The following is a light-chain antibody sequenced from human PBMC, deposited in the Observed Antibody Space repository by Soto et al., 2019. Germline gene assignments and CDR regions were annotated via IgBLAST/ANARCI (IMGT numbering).Light chain of an antibody. CDR3: MQGLHTPLT. CDR1: QSLLHSSGDNY. V-gene: IGKV2-28*01. Sequence: DIVMTQSPFYLPVTPGEPAYISCRSSQSLLHSSGDNYLEWYVQKPGQSPHLLIYWGSNRASGVPDRFSGSGSGTDFTLKISRVEAEDVGVYYCMQGLHTPLTFGEGTKVEIK. CDR2: WGS. J-gene: IGKJ4*01.